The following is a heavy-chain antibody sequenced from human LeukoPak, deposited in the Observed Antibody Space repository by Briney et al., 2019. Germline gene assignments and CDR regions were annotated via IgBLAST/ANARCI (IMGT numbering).Heavy chain of an antibody. J-gene: IGHJ4*02. V-gene: IGHV4-39*01. CDR1: AGSAGSSRDC. D-gene: IGHD4-17*01. CDR3: ARQGADDGDSNYFDY. Sequence: PSETLSPTWTVSAGSAGSSRDCWGWIREPRGKGREGIGRIYYSGSPYTNPSLKSRDTIPVDTPKTQPSLKLSAVTAADPAVYYCARQGADDGDSNYFDYSGQGALVTLSP. CDR2: IYYSGSP.